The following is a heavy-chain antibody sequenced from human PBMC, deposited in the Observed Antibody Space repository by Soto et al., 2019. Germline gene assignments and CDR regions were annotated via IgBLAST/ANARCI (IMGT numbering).Heavy chain of an antibody. V-gene: IGHV1-2*02. CDR3: AREPMVRAAHGFDI. Sequence: ASVKVSCKASGYTFTGHYMHWVRQAPGQGLEWMGWINPNSVGTNYAQKFQGRVTMTRDTSISTAYMELSRLRSDDTAVYYCAREPMVRAAHGFDIWGQGTLVTV. CDR1: GYTFTGHY. CDR2: INPNSVGT. J-gene: IGHJ3*02. D-gene: IGHD3-10*01.